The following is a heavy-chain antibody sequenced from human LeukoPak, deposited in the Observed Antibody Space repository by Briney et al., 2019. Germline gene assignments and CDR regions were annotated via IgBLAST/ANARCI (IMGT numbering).Heavy chain of an antibody. D-gene: IGHD3-16*01. V-gene: IGHV4-34*01. CDR3: ARVYTYSGALDY. CDR2: INHSGST. CDR1: GGSFSGYY. J-gene: IGHJ4*02. Sequence: SETLSLTCAVYGGSFSGYYWSGIRQPPGKGLEWIGEINHSGSTNYNPSLKSRVTISVDTSKNQFSLKLSSVTAADTAVYYCARVYTYSGALDYWGQGTLVTVSS.